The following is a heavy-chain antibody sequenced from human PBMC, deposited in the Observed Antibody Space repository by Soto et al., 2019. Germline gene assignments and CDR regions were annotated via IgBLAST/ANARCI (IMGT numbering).Heavy chain of an antibody. CDR1: VFTFSSYG. D-gene: IGHD3-10*01. CDR3: AKGLYYYGSGSYYNGPNDYYYYGMDV. Sequence: HPGWSLRLSCASSVFTFSSYGMHWVRQAPGKGLEWVAVISYDGSNKYYADSVKGRFTISRDNSKNTLYLQMNSLRAEDTAVYYCAKGLYYYGSGSYYNGPNDYYYYGMDVWGQGTTVTVSS. J-gene: IGHJ6*02. CDR2: ISYDGSNK. V-gene: IGHV3-30*18.